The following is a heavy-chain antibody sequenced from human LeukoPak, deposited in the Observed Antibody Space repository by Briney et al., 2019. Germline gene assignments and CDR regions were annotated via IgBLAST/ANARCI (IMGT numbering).Heavy chain of an antibody. CDR1: GYSISSGYY. D-gene: IGHD2-2*01. J-gene: IGHJ3*02. V-gene: IGHV4-38-2*02. CDR3: ARASYCSSTSCYYEGAFDI. CDR2: IYHSGST. Sequence: SETLSLTCTVSGYSISSGYYWGWIRQPPGKGLEWIGSIYHSGSTYYNPSPKSRVTISVDTSKNQFSLKLSSVTAADTAVYYCARASYCSSTSCYYEGAFDIWGQGTMVTVSS.